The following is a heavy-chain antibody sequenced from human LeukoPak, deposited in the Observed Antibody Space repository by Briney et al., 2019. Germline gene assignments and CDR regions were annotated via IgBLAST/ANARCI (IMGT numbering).Heavy chain of an antibody. D-gene: IGHD6-19*01. CDR2: ISGSGGST. V-gene: IGHV3-23*01. J-gene: IGHJ4*02. CDR1: GFTLSNYA. Sequence: PGGSLRLSCVASGFTLSNYAMSWVRQAPRKGLEWVSSISGSGGSTYQAENVKGRFTISRDNSKNTLYLQMNSLRDEDTAIYYCAAGYTTGWYVRYFDYWGQGTLVTVSS. CDR3: AAGYTTGWYVRYFDY.